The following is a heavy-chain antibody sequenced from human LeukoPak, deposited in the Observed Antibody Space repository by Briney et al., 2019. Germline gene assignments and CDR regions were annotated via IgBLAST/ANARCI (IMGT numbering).Heavy chain of an antibody. CDR2: IWYDGSNK. J-gene: IGHJ4*02. V-gene: IGHV3-33*06. CDR1: GFTFSTYG. Sequence: GRSLKLSCAASGFTFSTYGMHWVRQAPGMGLEWVAVIWYDGSNKYYADSVKGRFTISRDNSKNTLYLQMNSLRAEDTAFYYCAKAELGVDTFFDYWGQGTLVTVSS. D-gene: IGHD3-3*01. CDR3: AKAELGVDTFFDY.